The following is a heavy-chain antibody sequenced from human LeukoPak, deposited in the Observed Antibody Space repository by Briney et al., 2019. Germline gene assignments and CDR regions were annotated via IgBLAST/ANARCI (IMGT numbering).Heavy chain of an antibody. V-gene: IGHV3-23*01. CDR1: GFTFSSYS. D-gene: IGHD5-18*01. J-gene: IGHJ4*02. CDR2: ASGLDDST. CDR3: AKSRAGYRYGKFDY. Sequence: PGGSLRLSCAVSGFTFSSYSMSWVRQAPGKGLEWVSDASGLDDSTYYADSVKGRFTISRDNSKNTLYLQMNSLRAEDTAVYYCAKSRAGYRYGKFDYWGQGTLVTVSS.